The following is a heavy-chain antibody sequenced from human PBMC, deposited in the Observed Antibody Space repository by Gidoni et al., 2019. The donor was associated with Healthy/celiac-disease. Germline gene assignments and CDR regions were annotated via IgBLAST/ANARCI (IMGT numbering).Heavy chain of an antibody. J-gene: IGHJ4*02. CDR3: ARVYSGYGLFDY. V-gene: IGHV4-39*01. CDR2: IYYSGST. Sequence: QLQLQESGPGLVKPSETLSLTCTVSGGSISSSSYYWGWIRKPPGKGLEWIGSIYYSGSTYYNPSLKSRVTISVDTSKNQFSLKLSSVTAADTAVYYCARVYSGYGLFDYWGQGTLVTVSS. D-gene: IGHD5-12*01. CDR1: GGSISSSSYY.